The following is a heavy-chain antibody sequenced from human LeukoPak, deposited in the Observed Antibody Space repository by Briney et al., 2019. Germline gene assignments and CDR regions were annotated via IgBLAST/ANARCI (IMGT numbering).Heavy chain of an antibody. Sequence: SQTLSLTCTASGGSISSGSYYWSWIRQPAGKGLEWIGRIYTSGSTNYNPSLKSRVTISVDTSKNQFSLKLSSVTAADTAVYYCARDSSGYLDAFDIWGQGTMVTVSS. V-gene: IGHV4-61*02. CDR3: ARDSSGYLDAFDI. J-gene: IGHJ3*02. D-gene: IGHD3-22*01. CDR1: GGSISSGSYY. CDR2: IYTSGST.